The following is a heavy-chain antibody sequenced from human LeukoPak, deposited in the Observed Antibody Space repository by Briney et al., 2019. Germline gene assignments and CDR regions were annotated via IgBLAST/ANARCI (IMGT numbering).Heavy chain of an antibody. Sequence: PSETLSLTCTVSGGSVSSGSYYWSWIRQPPGKGLEWLGYIYYSGSTNYNPSLKSRVTISVDTSKNQFSLKLSSVTAADTAVYYCARDVSNSGWYEGTFDVWGQGTMVTVSS. J-gene: IGHJ3*01. D-gene: IGHD6-19*01. CDR3: ARDVSNSGWYEGTFDV. CDR2: IYYSGST. CDR1: GGSVSSGSYY. V-gene: IGHV4-61*01.